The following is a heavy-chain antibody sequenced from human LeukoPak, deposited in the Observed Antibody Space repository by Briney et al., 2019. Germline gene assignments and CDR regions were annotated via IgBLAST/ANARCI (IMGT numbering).Heavy chain of an antibody. CDR3: ARQSAAGTNNWFDP. V-gene: IGHV4-59*08. D-gene: IGHD6-13*01. CDR1: GGSISSYY. J-gene: IGHJ5*02. Sequence: SETLSLTCTVSGGSISSYYWSWIRQPPGKGLEWIGYMYYSGSPTYNPSLKSRVTISIDASKNHFSLTLSSVPAADTAVYYFARQSAAGTNNWFDPWGQGTLVTVSS. CDR2: MYYSGSP.